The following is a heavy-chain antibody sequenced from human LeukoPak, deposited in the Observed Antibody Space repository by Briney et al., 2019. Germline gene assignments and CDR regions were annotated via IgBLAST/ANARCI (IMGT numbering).Heavy chain of an antibody. CDR3: ARDRDGVDWFDP. V-gene: IGHV1-2*02. CDR2: INPNSGGT. J-gene: IGHJ5*02. CDR1: GYTFTGYY. D-gene: IGHD4-17*01. Sequence: ASVKVSCKASGYTFTGYYMHWVRQAPGQGLEWMGWINPNSGGTNYAQKFQGRVTMTRDTSTSTAYMELRSLRSDDTAVYYCARDRDGVDWFDPWGQGTLVTVSS.